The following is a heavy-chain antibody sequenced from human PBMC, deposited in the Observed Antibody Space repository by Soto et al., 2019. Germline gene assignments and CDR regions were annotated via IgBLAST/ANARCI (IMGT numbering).Heavy chain of an antibody. V-gene: IGHV1-8*01. CDR3: ARGRRYCTTTSCYPPALFPYGMDV. CDR1: GYTFTNYD. J-gene: IGHJ6*02. D-gene: IGHD2-2*01. CDR2: INPESDNT. Sequence: QVQLVQSGAEVKKPGASVKVSCETSGYTFTNYDINWVRQAAGQGLEWMGWINPESDNTGYAQKFQGRVTITRDTSISTAYMELNSLRSEDTAVYYCARGRRYCTTTSCYPPALFPYGMDVWGQGTTVNVSS.